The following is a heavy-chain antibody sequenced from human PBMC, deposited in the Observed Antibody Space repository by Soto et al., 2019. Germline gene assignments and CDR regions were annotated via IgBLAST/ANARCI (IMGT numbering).Heavy chain of an antibody. J-gene: IGHJ4*02. D-gene: IGHD5-12*01. CDR1: GYTFTSYY. CDR3: ARDIPVGGYEDY. CDR2: INPSGGST. Sequence: ASVKVSCKASGYTFTSYYMHWVRQAPGQGLEWMGIINPSGGSTSYAQTFQGRVTMTRDTSTSTVYMELSSLRSEDTAVYYCARDIPVGGYEDYWGQGTLVTVSS. V-gene: IGHV1-46*01.